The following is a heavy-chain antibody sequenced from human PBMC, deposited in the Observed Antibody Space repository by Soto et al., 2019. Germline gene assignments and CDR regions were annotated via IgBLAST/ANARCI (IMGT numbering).Heavy chain of an antibody. J-gene: IGHJ4*02. CDR1: GGSIRSSSHY. V-gene: IGHV4-61*05. CDR3: ARRYGYSFDY. Sequence: SETLSLTCTVSGGSIRSSSHYWSWIRQHPGKGLEWIGYIYYSGTTNYNPSLKSRVTISVDTSKNQLSLKLSSVTAADTAVYYCARRYGYSFDYWGQGTLVTVSS. CDR2: IYYSGTT. D-gene: IGHD5-18*01.